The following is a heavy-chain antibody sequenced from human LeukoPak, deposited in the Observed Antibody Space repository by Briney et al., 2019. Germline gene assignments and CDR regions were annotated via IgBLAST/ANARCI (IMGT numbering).Heavy chain of an antibody. J-gene: IGHJ4*02. CDR1: GYSFTSYW. CDR3: ARTPRRDGYEYYFDY. CDR2: IYPGDSDT. V-gene: IGHV5-51*01. Sequence: GESLKISCKGSGYSFTSYWNGWVRQMPGKGLEWKGIIYPGDSDTRYSPSFQGQVTISADKSISTAYLQWSSLKASDTAMYYCARTPRRDGYEYYFDYWGQGTLVTVSS. D-gene: IGHD5-24*01.